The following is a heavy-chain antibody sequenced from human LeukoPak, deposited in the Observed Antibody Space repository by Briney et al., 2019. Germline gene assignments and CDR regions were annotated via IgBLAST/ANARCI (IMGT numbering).Heavy chain of an antibody. CDR3: AIYSSSWYFDY. Sequence: PSETLSLTCAVSGGSISSSNWWSWVRQPPGKGLEWSGEIYHSGSTNYNPSLKSRVTISVDKSKNQFSLKLSSVTAADTAVYYCAIYSSSWYFDYWGQGTLVTVSP. V-gene: IGHV4-4*02. D-gene: IGHD6-13*01. J-gene: IGHJ4*02. CDR1: GGSISSSNW. CDR2: IYHSGST.